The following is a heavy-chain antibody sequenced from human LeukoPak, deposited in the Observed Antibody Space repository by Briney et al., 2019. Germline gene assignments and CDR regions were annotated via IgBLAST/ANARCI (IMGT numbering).Heavy chain of an antibody. CDR3: ARSLYYSNTDY. CDR1: GDSISSNSYY. CDR2: TYYSGST. V-gene: IGHV4-39*01. D-gene: IGHD4-11*01. Sequence: PSETLSLTCTVSGDSISSNSYYWGWIRQPPGKGLEWIGTTYYSGSTLYNPSLKSRVTISVDTSKNQFSLKLSSVTAADTAVYYCARSLYYSNTDYWGQGTLVTVSS. J-gene: IGHJ4*02.